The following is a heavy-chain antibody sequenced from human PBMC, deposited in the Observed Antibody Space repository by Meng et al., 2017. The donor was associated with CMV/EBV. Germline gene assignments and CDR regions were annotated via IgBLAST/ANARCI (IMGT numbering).Heavy chain of an antibody. V-gene: IGHV3-7*01. CDR1: GFSFSSYW. Sequence: GGSLRLSCAASGFSFSSYWMSWVRQAPGKGLEWVANIKPDGSEKYSVDSVKGRFTVSRDNAKNSLELQMNSLRAEDTAVYYCARDLYCSSISCYTGDYFDYWGRGTLVTVSS. CDR2: IKPDGSEK. J-gene: IGHJ4*02. CDR3: ARDLYCSSISCYTGDYFDY. D-gene: IGHD2-2*01.